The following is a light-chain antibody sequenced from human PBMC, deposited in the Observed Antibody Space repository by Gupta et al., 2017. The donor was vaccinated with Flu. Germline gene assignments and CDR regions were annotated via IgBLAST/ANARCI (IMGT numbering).Light chain of an antibody. CDR1: QRISTY. V-gene: IGKV1-39*01. J-gene: IGKJ2*01. Sequence: DIQMTQSPSSLSASVGDRVTITCRASQRISTYLNWYQQKPGKAPKLLMSAASSLQSGVPSRFSGSGSGTDFTLTISSLQPEDFATYYCQQSYSTPHTFGQGTKLEIK. CDR2: AAS. CDR3: QQSYSTPHT.